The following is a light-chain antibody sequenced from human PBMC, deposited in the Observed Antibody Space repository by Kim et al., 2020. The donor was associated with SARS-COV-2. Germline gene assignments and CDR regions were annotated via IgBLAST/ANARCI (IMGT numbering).Light chain of an antibody. V-gene: IGLV2-8*01. Sequence: PGQPVTISCTGTGSDVGGYNYVAWYQQHPGKAPKLMIYDVSKRPSGVPDRFSGSKSGNTASLTVSGLQAEDEADYYCSSYAGSNVVFGGGTQLTVL. CDR1: GSDVGGYNY. CDR2: DVS. J-gene: IGLJ2*01. CDR3: SSYAGSNVV.